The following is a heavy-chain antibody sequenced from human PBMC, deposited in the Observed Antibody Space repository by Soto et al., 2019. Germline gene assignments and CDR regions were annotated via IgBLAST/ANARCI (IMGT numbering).Heavy chain of an antibody. CDR1: GGSISSSSYY. CDR3: ARSVQSQRLFDY. J-gene: IGHJ4*02. CDR2: IYYSGST. D-gene: IGHD3-16*01. V-gene: IGHV4-39*01. Sequence: SETLSLTCAVSGGSISSSSYYWGWIRQPPGKGLEWIGSIYYSGSTYYNPSLKSRVTISVDTSKNQFSLKLSSVTAADTAVYYCARSVQSQRLFDYWGQGTLVTVSS.